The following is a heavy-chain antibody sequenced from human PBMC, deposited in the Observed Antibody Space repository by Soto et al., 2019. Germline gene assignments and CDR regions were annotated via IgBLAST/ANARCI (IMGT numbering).Heavy chain of an antibody. CDR2: IKSKTDGGTT. CDR1: GFTFSNAW. V-gene: IGHV3-15*01. Sequence: GGSLRLSCAASGFTFSNAWMSWVRQAPGKGLEWVGRIKSKTDGGTTDYAAPVKGRFTISRDDSKNTLYLQMNSLKTEDPAVYYCTTVPSIASLGAPQYCYYYYMDVWGKGTTVTVSS. J-gene: IGHJ6*03. CDR3: TTVPSIASLGAPQYCYYYYMDV. D-gene: IGHD6-6*01.